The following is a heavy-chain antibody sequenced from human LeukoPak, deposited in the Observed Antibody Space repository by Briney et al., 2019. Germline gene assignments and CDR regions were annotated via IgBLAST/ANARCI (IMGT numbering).Heavy chain of an antibody. CDR1: GFTFSSYW. CDR2: ISSSSSYI. V-gene: IGHV3-21*01. Sequence: GGSLRLSCAASGFTFSSYWMHWVRQAPGKGLEWASSISSSSSYIYYADSVKGRFTISRDNAKNSPYLQMNSLRAEDTAVYYCARLQGGWAGSSMEYYYMDVWGKGTTVTISS. J-gene: IGHJ6*03. CDR3: ARLQGGWAGSSMEYYYMDV. D-gene: IGHD3-10*01.